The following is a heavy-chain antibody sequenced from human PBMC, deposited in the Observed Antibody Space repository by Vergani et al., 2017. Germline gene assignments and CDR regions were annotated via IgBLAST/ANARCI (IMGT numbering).Heavy chain of an antibody. CDR2: IHNSGNG. D-gene: IGHD3-16*01. V-gene: IGHV4-39*01. CDR1: GDSIISSSYY. CDR3: ASGKYYSDSTSHFRGRYFDV. Sequence: QMQLQESGPGLVKASETLSLTCTVSGDSIISSSYYWGWIRQPPGKGLEWIGSIHNSGNGYSSSSLKSRVTISADTSKNQFSLRLTSVTAADTAVYYCASGKYYSDSTSHFRGRYFDVWGRGTVVTVPS. J-gene: IGHJ2*01.